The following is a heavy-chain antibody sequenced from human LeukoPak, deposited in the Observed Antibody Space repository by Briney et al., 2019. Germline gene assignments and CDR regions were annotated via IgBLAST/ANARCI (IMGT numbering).Heavy chain of an antibody. J-gene: IGHJ4*02. V-gene: IGHV3-33*01. CDR1: GFTFSSYG. CDR3: ARTVAPTWYFDY. CDR2: IWYDGSNK. D-gene: IGHD4-11*01. Sequence: GGSLRLSCAASGFTFSSYGMHWVRQAPGKGLEWVAVIWYDGSNKYYADSVKGRFTISRDNSKNTLYLQMNSLRAEDTAVYYCARTVAPTWYFDYWGQGILVTVSS.